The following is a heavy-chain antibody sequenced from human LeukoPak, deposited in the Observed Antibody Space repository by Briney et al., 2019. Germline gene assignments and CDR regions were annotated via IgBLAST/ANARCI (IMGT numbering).Heavy chain of an antibody. CDR2: IYYSGST. D-gene: IGHD3-10*01. Sequence: PSETLSLTCSVSGYSISSGYYWGWIRQPPGKGLEWIGSIYYSGSTYYNPSLKSRVTISVDTSKNQFSLKLSSVTAADTAVYYCARQGVVLLWFGSPYYFDYWGQGTLVTVSS. CDR1: GYSISSGYY. CDR3: ARQGVVLLWFGSPYYFDY. V-gene: IGHV4-38-2*02. J-gene: IGHJ4*02.